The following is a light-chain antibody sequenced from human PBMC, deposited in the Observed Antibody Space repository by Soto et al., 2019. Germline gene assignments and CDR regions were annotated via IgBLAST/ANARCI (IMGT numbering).Light chain of an antibody. CDR3: QTWGSGIRVV. J-gene: IGLJ2*01. CDR2: VNSNGSH. Sequence: QSVLTQSPSASASLGASVKLTCTLSSGHSSYAIAWHQQQPEKGPRYLMKVNSNGSHSKGDGIPDRFSGSSSGAERYLTISSLQSEDEADYYCQTWGSGIRVVFDGGTKLTVL. V-gene: IGLV4-69*01. CDR1: SGHSSYA.